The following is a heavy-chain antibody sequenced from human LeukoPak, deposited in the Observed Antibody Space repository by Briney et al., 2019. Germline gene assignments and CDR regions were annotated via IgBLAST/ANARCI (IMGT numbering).Heavy chain of an antibody. V-gene: IGHV3-9*01. CDR1: GFTFDDYA. CDR3: AKGYGSGSFDY. D-gene: IGHD3-10*01. J-gene: IGHJ4*02. CDR2: ISWNSGSI. Sequence: GGSLRLSCAASGFTFDDYAIHWVRQAPGKGLEWVSGISWNSGSIGYADSVKGRFTISRDNAKNSLYLQMNSLRAEDTALYYCAKGYGSGSFDYWGQGTLVTVSS.